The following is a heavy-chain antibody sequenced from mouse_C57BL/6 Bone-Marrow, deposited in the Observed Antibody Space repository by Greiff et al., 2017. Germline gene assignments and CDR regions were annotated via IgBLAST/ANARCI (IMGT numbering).Heavy chain of an antibody. CDR2: IYPGGGYP. D-gene: IGHD2-1*01. J-gene: IGHJ4*01. CDR3: ARIYYGKGYAMDY. CDR1: GYTFTNYW. Sequence: VQLQQSGAELVRPGTSVKMSCKASGYTFTNYWIGWAKQRPGHGLEWIGDIYPGGGYPNYNEKFKGTATLTADKSSSTAYMQFSSLTSEDSAIYYCARIYYGKGYAMDYWGQGTSVTVSS. V-gene: IGHV1-63*01.